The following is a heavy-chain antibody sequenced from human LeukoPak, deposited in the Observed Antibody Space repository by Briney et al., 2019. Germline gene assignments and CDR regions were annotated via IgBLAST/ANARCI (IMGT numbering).Heavy chain of an antibody. J-gene: IGHJ4*02. V-gene: IGHV1-18*01. D-gene: IGHD3-22*01. CDR3: ARDWYHYDSSGYYNFDY. Sequence: GASVKVSCKASGYTFTSYGISWVRQAPGQGLEWMGWISAYNGNTNYAQKLQGRVTMTTDTSTSTAYMELRSLRSDDTAVYYCARDWYHYDSSGYYNFDYWGQGTLVTVSS. CDR2: ISAYNGNT. CDR1: GYTFTSYG.